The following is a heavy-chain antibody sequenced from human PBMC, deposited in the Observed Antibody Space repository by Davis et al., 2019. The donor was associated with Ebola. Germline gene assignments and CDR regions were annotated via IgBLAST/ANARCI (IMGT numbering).Heavy chain of an antibody. CDR2: ISSSSSYI. CDR3: ARGGDYYDSSGHPFDY. D-gene: IGHD3-22*01. V-gene: IGHV3-21*01. CDR1: RFTFSSYS. Sequence: GESLKISCAASRFTFSSYSMNWVRQAPGKGLEWVSSISSSSSYIYYADSVKGRVTISRDNAKNSLYLQMNSLRAEDTAVYYCARGGDYYDSSGHPFDYWGQGTLVTVSS. J-gene: IGHJ4*02.